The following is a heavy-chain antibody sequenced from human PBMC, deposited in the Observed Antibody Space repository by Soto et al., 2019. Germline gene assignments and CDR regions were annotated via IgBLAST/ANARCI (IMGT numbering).Heavy chain of an antibody. J-gene: IGHJ4*02. CDR1: GGSISSSSYY. Sequence: SETLSLTCTVSGGSISSSSYYWGWIRQPPGKGLEWIGSIYYSGSTYYNPSLKSRVTISVDTAKNQFSLTRSSVTAADTAVYYCASLFRSRVSSMAVDYWGQGTLVTVSS. CDR3: ASLFRSRVSSMAVDY. CDR2: IYYSGST. D-gene: IGHD3-10*01. V-gene: IGHV4-39*01.